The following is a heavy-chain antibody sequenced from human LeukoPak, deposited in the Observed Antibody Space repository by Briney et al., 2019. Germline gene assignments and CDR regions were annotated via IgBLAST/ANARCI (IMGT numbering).Heavy chain of an antibody. Sequence: GGSLRLSCAASGFTFSTYSMNWVRQAPGKGLEWVSYISSSSSTIYYADSVKGRFTISRDNAKNSLYLQLSSLRAEDTAVYYCARDQDYGLDYWGQGTLVTVSS. J-gene: IGHJ4*02. D-gene: IGHD4-17*01. CDR3: ARDQDYGLDY. CDR1: GFTFSTYS. V-gene: IGHV3-48*04. CDR2: ISSSSSTI.